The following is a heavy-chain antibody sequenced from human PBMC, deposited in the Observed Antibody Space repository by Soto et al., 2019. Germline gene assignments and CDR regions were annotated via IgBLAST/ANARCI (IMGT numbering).Heavy chain of an antibody. D-gene: IGHD2-2*01. CDR1: GGSISSSNW. CDR3: AREVVVPAAHFDY. CDR2: IYHSGST. Sequence: PSETLSLTCAVSGGSISSSNWWSWVRQPPGKGLEWIGEIYHSGSTNYNPSLKSRVTISVDKSKNQFSLKLSSVTAADTAVYYCAREVVVPAAHFDYWGQGTLVTVSS. J-gene: IGHJ4*02. V-gene: IGHV4-4*02.